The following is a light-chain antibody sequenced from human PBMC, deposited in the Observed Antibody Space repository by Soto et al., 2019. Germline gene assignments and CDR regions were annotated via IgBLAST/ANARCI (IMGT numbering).Light chain of an antibody. CDR2: GAS. Sequence: EIVMTQSPAILSVSPGDRATLSCRAGQSVSNNLAWYQQKPGQTPRLVIYGASNRATGVPARFSGSGSGTDFTLTISSLEPEDFAVYYCQQRSNWPPLTFGQGTRLEIK. V-gene: IGKV3-11*01. CDR3: QQRSNWPPLT. CDR1: QSVSNN. J-gene: IGKJ5*01.